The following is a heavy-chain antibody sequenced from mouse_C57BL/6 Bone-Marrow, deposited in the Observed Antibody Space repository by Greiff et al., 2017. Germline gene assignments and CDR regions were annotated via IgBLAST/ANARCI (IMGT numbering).Heavy chain of an antibody. CDR1: GFTFSSYA. J-gene: IGHJ3*01. V-gene: IGHV5-4*01. CDR2: ISDGGSYT. CDR3: ARGGYEFAY. D-gene: IGHD2-3*01. Sequence: EVQVVESGGGLVKPGGSLKLSCAASGFTFSSYAMSWVRQTPEKRLEWVATISDGGSYTYSPDNVKGRFTISRDNAKNNLYLQMSHLKSEDTAMYYCARGGYEFAYWGQGTLVTVSA.